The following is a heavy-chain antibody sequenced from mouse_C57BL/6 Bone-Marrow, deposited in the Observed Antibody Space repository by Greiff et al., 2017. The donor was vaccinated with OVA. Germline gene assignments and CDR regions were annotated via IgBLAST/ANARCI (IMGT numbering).Heavy chain of an antibody. CDR1: GYTFTSYW. CDR3: ARSPLRAGHWYFDV. V-gene: IGHV1-64*01. J-gene: IGHJ1*03. Sequence: QVQLQQPGAELVKPGASVKLSCKASGYTFTSYWMHWVKQRPGQGLEWIGMIHPNSGSTNYNEKFKSKATLTVDKSSSTAYMQLSSLTSEDSAVYYCARSPLRAGHWYFDVWGTGTTVTVSS. CDR2: IHPNSGST.